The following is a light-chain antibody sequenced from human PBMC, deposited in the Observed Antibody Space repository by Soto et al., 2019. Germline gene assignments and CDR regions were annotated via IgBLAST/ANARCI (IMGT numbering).Light chain of an antibody. CDR1: QSVSSNY. CDR2: GAS. J-gene: IGKJ1*01. CDR3: QQYGSSPWT. Sequence: EIVLTQSPGTLSLSPGESATLSCRASQSVSSNYLAWYQQKPGQAPRPLIYGASSRATGIPDRFSGSGAGTDFTLTISRLEPEDFAVYYCQQYGSSPWTFGQGTKEEIK. V-gene: IGKV3-20*01.